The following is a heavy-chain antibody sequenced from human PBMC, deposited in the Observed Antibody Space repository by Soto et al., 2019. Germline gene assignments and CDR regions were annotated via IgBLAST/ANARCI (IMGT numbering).Heavy chain of an antibody. J-gene: IGHJ4*02. CDR3: ARGPPIVGNTRPLES. V-gene: IGHV4-4*02. Sequence: SETLSLTCTVSGGSITNSNWWSWVRLPPAKGLEWIGDIYHAGSTKYDPSLERRVTMSVDTSNNQFGLTLTSVTAADTAVYFCARGPPIVGNTRPLESWGQGTLVTVSS. CDR2: IYHAGST. CDR1: GGSITNSNW. D-gene: IGHD1-26*01.